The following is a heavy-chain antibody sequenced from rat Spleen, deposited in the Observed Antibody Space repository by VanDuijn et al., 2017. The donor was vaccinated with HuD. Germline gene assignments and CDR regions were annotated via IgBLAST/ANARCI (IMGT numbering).Heavy chain of an antibody. J-gene: IGHJ2*01. CDR1: GFTFSDYY. CDR3: ARRYDFDF. CDR2: IAFDGIGT. V-gene: IGHV5-29*01. Sequence: EVQLVESDGGLVQPGRSLKLSCAASGFTFSDYYMARVRQAPTKGLEWVATIAFDGIGTYYRDSVKGRFTISRDNAKSTLYLQMDSLRSEDTATYYCARRYDFDFWGQGVMVTVSS. D-gene: IGHD2-1*01.